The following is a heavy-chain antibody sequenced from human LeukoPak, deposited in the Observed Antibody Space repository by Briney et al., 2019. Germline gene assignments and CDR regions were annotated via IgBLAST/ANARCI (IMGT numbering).Heavy chain of an antibody. J-gene: IGHJ4*02. D-gene: IGHD5-18*01. Sequence: SVKVSCKASGYTFTSYDISWVRQAPGQGLEWMGRIIPILGIANYAQKFQGRVTITADKSTSTAYMELSSLRSEDTAVYYCARDTAMVGYYFDYWGQGTLVTVSS. CDR1: GYTFTSYD. CDR2: IIPILGIA. V-gene: IGHV1-69*04. CDR3: ARDTAMVGYYFDY.